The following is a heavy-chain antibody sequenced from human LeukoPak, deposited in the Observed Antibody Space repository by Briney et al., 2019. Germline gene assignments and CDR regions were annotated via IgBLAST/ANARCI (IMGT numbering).Heavy chain of an antibody. J-gene: IGHJ4*02. CDR1: GGSISSSSYY. V-gene: IGHV4-39*07. CDR2: IYYSGST. CDR3: ARDTPVVDHTRPFDY. Sequence: SETLSLTCTVSGGSISSSSYYWGWIRQPPGKGLEWIGSIYYSGSTYYNPSLKSLVTISVDTSKNQFSLKLSSVTAADTAVYYCARDTPVVDHTRPFDYWGQGTLVTVSS. D-gene: IGHD3-22*01.